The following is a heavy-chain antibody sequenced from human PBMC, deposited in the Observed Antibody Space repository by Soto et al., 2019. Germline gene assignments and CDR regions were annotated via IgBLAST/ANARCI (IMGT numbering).Heavy chain of an antibody. CDR1: GFTFSSYA. CDR3: AKFYYGDYSYYYYGMDV. CDR2: ISGSGDST. V-gene: IGHV3-23*01. J-gene: IGHJ6*02. D-gene: IGHD4-17*01. Sequence: EVQVLESGGGLVQPGGSLRLSCAASGFTFSSYAMSWVRQAPGKGLEWVSAISGSGDSTRYADSVQGRFTISRDTSKHTLYLQMNSLRAEDTAVYYCAKFYYGDYSYYYYGMDVWGQGTTVTFSS.